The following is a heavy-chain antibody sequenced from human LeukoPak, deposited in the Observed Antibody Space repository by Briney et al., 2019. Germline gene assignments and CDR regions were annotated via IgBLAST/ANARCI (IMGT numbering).Heavy chain of an antibody. D-gene: IGHD6-19*01. Sequence: PGGSLRLSCAASGFTFSSYAMSWVRQAPGEGLEWGSAVRGSGGSTNYADSVKGRVTISRDNSKNTLYLQMNSLRDEGTPVYYCAKGDSSGWVASPDYWGQGTLVTVSS. J-gene: IGHJ4*02. CDR2: VRGSGGST. CDR1: GFTFSSYA. V-gene: IGHV3-23*01. CDR3: AKGDSSGWVASPDY.